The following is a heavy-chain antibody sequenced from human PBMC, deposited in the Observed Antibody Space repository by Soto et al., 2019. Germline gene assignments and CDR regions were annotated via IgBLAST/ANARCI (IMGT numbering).Heavy chain of an antibody. CDR3: ARDRYDDRAGRWFDP. CDR2: IYYSGST. V-gene: IGHV4-59*01. D-gene: IGHD3-22*01. Sequence: SETLSLTCTVSGGSISSYYWSWIRQPPQKGLEWIGYIYYSGSTNYNPSLKSRVTISVDMSKNQFSLKLSSVTAADTAVYYCARDRYDDRAGRWFDPWGQGTMVTVS. J-gene: IGHJ5*02. CDR1: GGSISSYY.